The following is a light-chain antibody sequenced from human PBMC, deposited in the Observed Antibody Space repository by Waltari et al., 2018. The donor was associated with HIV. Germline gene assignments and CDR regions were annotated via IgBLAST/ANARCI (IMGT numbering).Light chain of an antibody. CDR1: QTVANY. CDR3: QQRNNWVT. J-gene: IGKJ4*01. CDR2: DAS. V-gene: IGKV3-11*01. Sequence: EIVLTQSPATLSLSPGERATLSCRASQTVANYLAWYQQKPGQAPRLLIYDASNRATGIPARFSGSGSGTDFTLTISSLETEDFAVYYCQQRNNWVTFGGGTKVEMK.